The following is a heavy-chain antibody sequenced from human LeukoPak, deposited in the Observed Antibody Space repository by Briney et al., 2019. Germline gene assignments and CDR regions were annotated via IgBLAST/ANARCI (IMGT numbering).Heavy chain of an antibody. V-gene: IGHV1-69*13. Sequence: ASVKVSCKASGYTFTTYAISWVRQAPGQGLEWMGGIIPIFGTANYAQKFQGRVTITADESTSTAYMELSSLRSEDTAVYYCARGHYSYGYYYYYYMDVWGKGTTVTISS. CDR2: IIPIFGTA. CDR1: GYTFTTYA. D-gene: IGHD5-18*01. J-gene: IGHJ6*03. CDR3: ARGHYSYGYYYYYYMDV.